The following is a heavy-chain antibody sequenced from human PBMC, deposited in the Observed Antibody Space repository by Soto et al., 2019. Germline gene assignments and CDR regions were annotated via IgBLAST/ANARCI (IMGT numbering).Heavy chain of an antibody. CDR3: ARPGDYVGGLDY. V-gene: IGHV3-33*01. J-gene: IGHJ4*02. Sequence: QVQLVESGGGVVKPGRSLRLSCAASGFTFSSYGMHWVRQAPGKGLEWVAVIWYDGSNKYYEDSVKGRFTISRDNSKNTLYLQMNRLRAEDTAVYYCARPGDYVGGLDYWGQGTLVTVSS. CDR2: IWYDGSNK. D-gene: IGHD4-17*01. CDR1: GFTFSSYG.